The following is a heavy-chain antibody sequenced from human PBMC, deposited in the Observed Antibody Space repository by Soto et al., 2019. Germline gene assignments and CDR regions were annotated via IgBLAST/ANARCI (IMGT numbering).Heavy chain of an antibody. CDR3: ARGDREDIAVVVGARPGEYGVDV. J-gene: IGHJ6*02. V-gene: IGHV3-30-3*01. D-gene: IGHD2-15*01. CDR1: GFTFSSYA. Sequence: GGSLRLSCAASGFTFSSYAMHWVRQAPGKGLECVAVISYDGSNKFYRDSVKGRFTISRDNFKNTLYLQINSLRYEDTAVYYGARGDREDIAVVVGARPGEYGVDVWGQGTTVTVSS. CDR2: ISYDGSNK.